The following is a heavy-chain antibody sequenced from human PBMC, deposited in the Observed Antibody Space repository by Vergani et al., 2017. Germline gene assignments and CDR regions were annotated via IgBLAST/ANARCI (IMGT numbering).Heavy chain of an antibody. CDR3: ARSSIAALPWGFGFDY. J-gene: IGHJ4*02. V-gene: IGHV3-21*01. Sequence: EVQLVESGGGLVKPGGSLRLSCAASGFTFSSYSMNWVRQAPGKGLEWVSSISSSSSYIYYADSVKGRFIISRDNAKNSLYLQMNSLRAEDTAVYYCARSSIAALPWGFGFDYWGQGTLVTVSS. CDR1: GFTFSSYS. D-gene: IGHD6-6*01. CDR2: ISSSSSYI.